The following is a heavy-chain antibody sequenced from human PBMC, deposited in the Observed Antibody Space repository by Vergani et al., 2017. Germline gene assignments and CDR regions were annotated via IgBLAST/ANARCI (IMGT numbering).Heavy chain of an antibody. D-gene: IGHD1-26*01. J-gene: IGHJ3*02. CDR1: GFTFSSYW. CDR3: ARDQEDIVGATDAFDI. V-gene: IGHV3-7*01. Sequence: EVKLVESGGGLVQPGGSLRLSCAASGFTFSSYWMSWVRQAPGKGLEWVANIKQDGSEKYYVDSGKGRFTISRDNAKNSLYLQMNSLRAETTAVYYCARDQEDIVGATDAFDIWGQGTMVTVSS. CDR2: IKQDGSEK.